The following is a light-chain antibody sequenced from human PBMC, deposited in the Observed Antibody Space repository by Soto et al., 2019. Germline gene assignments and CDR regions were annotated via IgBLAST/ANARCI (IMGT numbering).Light chain of an antibody. J-gene: IGKJ1*01. V-gene: IGKV2-28*01. Sequence: DIVMTQSPLSLPVTPGEAASISCSSGHSLLHSNGYNYVDWYLQKPGQSPQLLIYLGSNRASGVPDRFRGSGSVTYFTLKISRVEAEDVGVYYCMQSLETPWTFGQGTKVDIK. CDR3: MQSLETPWT. CDR2: LGS. CDR1: HSLLHSNGYNY.